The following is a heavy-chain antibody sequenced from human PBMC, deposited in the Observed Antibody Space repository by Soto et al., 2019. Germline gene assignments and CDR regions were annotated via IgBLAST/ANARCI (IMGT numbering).Heavy chain of an antibody. J-gene: IGHJ4*02. CDR1: GYTLTELS. D-gene: IGHD5-18*01. CDR3: ATAPWVQLWLQFDY. V-gene: IGHV1-24*01. CDR2: FDPEDGET. Sequence: GASVKVSCKVSGYTLTELSMHWVRQAPGKGLEWMGGFDPEDGETIYAQKFQGRVTMTEDTSTDTAYMELSSLRSEDTAVYYCATAPWVQLWLQFDYWGQGTLVTVSS.